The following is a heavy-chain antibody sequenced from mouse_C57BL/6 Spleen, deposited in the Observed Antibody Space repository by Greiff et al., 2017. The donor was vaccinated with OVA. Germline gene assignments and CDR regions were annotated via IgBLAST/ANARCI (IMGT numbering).Heavy chain of an antibody. V-gene: IGHV1-4*01. CDR3: ARFLLRYFDY. CDR2: INPSSGYT. Sequence: QVQLKQSGAELARPGASVKMSCKASGYTFTSYTMHWVKQRPGQGLEWIGYINPSSGYTKYNQKFKDKATLTADKSSSTAYMQLSSLTSEDSAVYYCARFLLRYFDYWGQGTTLTVSS. J-gene: IGHJ2*01. CDR1: GYTFTSYT. D-gene: IGHD1-1*01.